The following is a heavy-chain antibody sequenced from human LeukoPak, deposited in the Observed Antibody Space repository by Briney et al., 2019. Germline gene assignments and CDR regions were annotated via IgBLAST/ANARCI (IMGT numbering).Heavy chain of an antibody. V-gene: IGHV3-15*01. CDR3: AKYNIGWNFGS. CDR1: GLTLSTAW. CDR2: IKSKTEGGTT. D-gene: IGHD6-19*01. J-gene: IGHJ4*02. Sequence: GGSLRLSCTASGLTLSTAWMSWVRQAPGKGLEWVGRIKSKTEGGTTDYAAPVKGRFTISIDDSKNTLYLQMNSLTTGDTAVYYCAKYNIGWNFGSWGRGTLVTVSS.